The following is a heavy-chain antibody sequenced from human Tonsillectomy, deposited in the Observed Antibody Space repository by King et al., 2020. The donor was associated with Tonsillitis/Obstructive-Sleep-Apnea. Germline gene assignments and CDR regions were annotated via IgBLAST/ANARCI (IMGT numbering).Heavy chain of an antibody. CDR1: GFTFSSYS. V-gene: IGHV3-21*01. CDR3: ARDGVRVEMADY. D-gene: IGHD5-24*01. Sequence: VQLVESGGGLVKPGGSLRLSCAASGFTFSSYSMNWVRQAPGKGLEWVSSISSSSSYIYYADSVKGRFTISRDNAKNSLYLQMNSLIAEDTAVYYCARDGVRVEMADYWGQGTLVTVSS. J-gene: IGHJ4*02. CDR2: ISSSSSYI.